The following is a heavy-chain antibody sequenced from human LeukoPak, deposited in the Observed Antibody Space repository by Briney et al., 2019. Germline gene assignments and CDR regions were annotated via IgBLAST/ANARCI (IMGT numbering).Heavy chain of an antibody. CDR2: IKTDGTTA. D-gene: IGHD5-24*01. Sequence: GSLRLSCAASGFSFSNQWMHWFRQVPGKGLEWVSVIKTDGTTAIYADSVKGRFTISRDNAKSTVYLQMNSPRVGDTALYFCSTGARFYFDLWGLGTLVSVSS. CDR3: STGARFYFDL. J-gene: IGHJ4*02. CDR1: GFSFSNQW. V-gene: IGHV3-74*01.